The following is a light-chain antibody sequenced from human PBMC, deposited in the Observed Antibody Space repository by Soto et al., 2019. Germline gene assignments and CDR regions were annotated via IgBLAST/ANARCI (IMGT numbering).Light chain of an antibody. V-gene: IGLV2-23*02. CDR1: SSDVGSYNV. CDR3: CSYAGSSTYV. Sequence: QYALTQPASVSGSPGQSITISCTGTSSDVGSYNVVSWYQHHPGKAPKLMIYDVTKRPSGVSNRFSGSKSGNTASLTISGLQAEDEADYYCCSYAGSSTYVFGTGTKVTVL. CDR2: DVT. J-gene: IGLJ1*01.